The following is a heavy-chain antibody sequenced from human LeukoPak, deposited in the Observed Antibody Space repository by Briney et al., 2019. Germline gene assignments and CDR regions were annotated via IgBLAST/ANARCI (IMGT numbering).Heavy chain of an antibody. CDR2: IYYSGST. CDR3: ARGYEIFTGYSNYYYYGMDV. J-gene: IGHJ6*02. D-gene: IGHD3-9*01. Sequence: TSETLSITCAVSGGSISSCGYYWSWIRQHPGEGLEWIGYIYYSGSTYYNPSLKSRVTISVDTSKNQFSLKLSSVTAADTAVYYCARGYEIFTGYSNYYYYGMDVWGQGTTVTVSS. V-gene: IGHV4-31*11. CDR1: GGSISSCGYY.